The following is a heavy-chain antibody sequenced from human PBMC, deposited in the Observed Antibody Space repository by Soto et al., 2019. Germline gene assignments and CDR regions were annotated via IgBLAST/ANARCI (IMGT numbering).Heavy chain of an antibody. D-gene: IGHD3-3*01. CDR1: GYTFTSYD. V-gene: IGHV1-8*01. CDR2: MNPNSGNT. Sequence: ASVKVSCKASGYTFTSYDINWVRQATGQGLEWMGWMNPNSGNTGYAQKFQGRVTMTRNTSISTAYMELSSLRSEDTAVYYCARSGFLEWSDNNSYGMEVWGQRTTVSVSS. CDR3: ARSGFLEWSDNNSYGMEV. J-gene: IGHJ6*02.